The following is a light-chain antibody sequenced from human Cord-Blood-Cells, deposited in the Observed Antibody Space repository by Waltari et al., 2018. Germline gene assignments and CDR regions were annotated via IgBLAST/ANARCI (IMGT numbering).Light chain of an antibody. CDR3: QQRSNWPRLT. CDR2: DAS. J-gene: IGKJ4*01. Sequence: EIVLTQSPATLSLSPGERATLYCRASQSVSSYLAWYQQKPGQAPRLLIYDASNRATGIPARFIGIGSGTDFTLTIISLEPEDFAVDYCQQRSNWPRLTFGGGTKVEIK. V-gene: IGKV3-11*01. CDR1: QSVSSY.